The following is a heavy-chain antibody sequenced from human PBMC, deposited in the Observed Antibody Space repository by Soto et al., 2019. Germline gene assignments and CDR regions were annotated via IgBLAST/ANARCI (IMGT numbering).Heavy chain of an antibody. CDR1: GGSISSSSYY. CDR2: IYYSGST. Sequence: SETLSLTCTVSGGSISSSSYYWSWIRQPPGKGLEWIGYIYYSGSTNYNPSLKSRVTISVDTSKNQFSLKLSSVTAADTAVYYCARHAPLFFDYDSSGYLYWYFDLWGRGTLVTVSS. J-gene: IGHJ2*01. D-gene: IGHD3-22*01. CDR3: ARHAPLFFDYDSSGYLYWYFDL. V-gene: IGHV4-61*05.